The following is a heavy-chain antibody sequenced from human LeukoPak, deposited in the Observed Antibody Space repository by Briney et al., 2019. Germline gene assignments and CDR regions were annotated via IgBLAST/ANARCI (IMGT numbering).Heavy chain of an antibody. D-gene: IGHD3-10*02. CDR3: TRSVFPYYFDC. CDR2: TNNDGSST. V-gene: IGHV3-74*01. Sequence: GGSLRLSCVASGFTFSNYWIHWVRQAPGKGLVWVSRTNNDGSSTTYADFVKGRFTSSRDNAKNTLYLQMDRLRAEDTAVYYCTRSVFPYYFDCWGQGTLVTVSS. CDR1: GFTFSNYW. J-gene: IGHJ4*02.